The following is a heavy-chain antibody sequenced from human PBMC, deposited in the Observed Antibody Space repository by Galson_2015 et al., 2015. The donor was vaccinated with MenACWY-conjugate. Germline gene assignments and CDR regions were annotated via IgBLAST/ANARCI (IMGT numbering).Heavy chain of an antibody. CDR2: IDPVNSYT. D-gene: IGHD2-2*01. Sequence: QSGAEVKKPGESLRISCKVSGYSFTTYWTNWVRQMPGQGLEWMGNIDPVNSYTNYNPSFRGHVTMSADKSISTAYLQWSSLEASDTAFYYCARLGYANGHPAAFDYWGQGTLVTVSS. V-gene: IGHV5-10-1*01. CDR3: ARLGYANGHPAAFDY. CDR1: GYSFTTYW. J-gene: IGHJ4*02.